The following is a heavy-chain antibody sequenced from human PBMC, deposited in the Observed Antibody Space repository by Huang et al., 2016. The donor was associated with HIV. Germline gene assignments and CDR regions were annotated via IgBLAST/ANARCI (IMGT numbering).Heavy chain of an antibody. D-gene: IGHD1-1*01. V-gene: IGHV3-9*01. CDR1: GFTFDDFS. J-gene: IGHJ4*02. CDR3: AHLPEPSSPWTDY. CDR2: IQGDSDRV. Sequence: EVHLVESGGGLVQPGRSLRLSCGASGFTFDDFSMHWVRQRPGKGMEYVSVIQGDSDRVCYAASVKGRFTISRDNAKNSLYLQMNSLRVEDTALYYCAHLPEPSSPWTDYWGQGTLVTVSS.